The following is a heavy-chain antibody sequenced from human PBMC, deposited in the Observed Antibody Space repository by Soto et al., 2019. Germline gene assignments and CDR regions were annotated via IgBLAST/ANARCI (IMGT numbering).Heavy chain of an antibody. CDR2: ISGVNSDL. CDR1: GFTLSSYN. D-gene: IGHD1-1*01. V-gene: IGHV3-48*02. Sequence: EVQRMESGGGLVQPGGSLRLSCAASGFTLSSYNMNWVLQAPGKGLEWVSFISGVNSDLFYADSVKGRFTISRDNATYALYLQMNRLRHEDTAVYYCTRDRHPHNTGGPIFEYWGQGTLVTVSS. CDR3: TRDRHPHNTGGPIFEY. J-gene: IGHJ4*02.